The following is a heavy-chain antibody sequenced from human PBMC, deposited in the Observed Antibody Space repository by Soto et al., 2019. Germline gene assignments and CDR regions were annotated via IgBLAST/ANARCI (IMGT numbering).Heavy chain of an antibody. D-gene: IGHD4-17*01. CDR2: ISGYNDYI. V-gene: IGHV1-18*04. Sequence: QVQLVQSGAEVKRPGASVRVSCKASGYTFTNYGITWVRQAPGPGREWMGWISGYNDYIRYAERLQDRLTMTTDTSTSTAYMELKSLRSDDTAIDFCAMDRVLPDGTVTSRGDYWGQGTLLTVSS. CDR1: GYTFTNYG. CDR3: AMDRVLPDGTVTSRGDY. J-gene: IGHJ4*02.